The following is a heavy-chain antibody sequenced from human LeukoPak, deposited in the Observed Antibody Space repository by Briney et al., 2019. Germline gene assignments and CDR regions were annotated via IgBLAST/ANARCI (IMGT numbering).Heavy chain of an antibody. D-gene: IGHD2-2*01. J-gene: IGHJ5*02. CDR1: GFTFSSYW. CDR3: ARVPVVPAAIGWFDP. V-gene: IGHV3-74*01. Sequence: GGSLRLSCAASGFTFSSYWMHWVRQAPGKGLVWVSRINSDGNGTSYADSVKGRFTISRDNAKNSLYLQMNSLRAEDTAVYYCARVPVVPAAIGWFDPWGQGTLVTVSS. CDR2: INSDGNGT.